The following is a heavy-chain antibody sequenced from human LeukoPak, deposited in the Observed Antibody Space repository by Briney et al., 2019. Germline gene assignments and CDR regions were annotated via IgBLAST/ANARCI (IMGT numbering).Heavy chain of an antibody. CDR3: ARDFFDSRGYTYIDS. Sequence: SETLSLTCTVSGGSISSYYWNWIRQPPGKGLEWIGYIYYSGSTNYNPSVKSRVTISLDTSKNQFSLKLSSVTAADTAVYYCARDFFDSRGYTYIDSWGQGTLVSVSS. J-gene: IGHJ4*02. V-gene: IGHV4-59*01. CDR1: GGSISSYY. CDR2: IYYSGST. D-gene: IGHD5-12*01.